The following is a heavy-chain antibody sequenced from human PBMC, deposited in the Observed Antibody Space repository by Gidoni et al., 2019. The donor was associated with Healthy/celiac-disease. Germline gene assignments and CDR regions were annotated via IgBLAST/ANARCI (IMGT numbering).Heavy chain of an antibody. J-gene: IGHJ5*02. V-gene: IGHV2-5*02. Sequence: QITLKESGPTLVKPTQTLTLTCTFSGFSLSTSGVGLGWIRQPPGKALEWLALIYWDDDKRYSPSLKSRLTITKDTSKNQVVLTMTNMDPVDTATYYCAHKWGGEAYYYDSSGYYRSNWFDPWGQGTLVTVSS. CDR3: AHKWGGEAYYYDSSGYYRSNWFDP. CDR1: GFSLSTSGVG. D-gene: IGHD3-22*01. CDR2: IYWDDDK.